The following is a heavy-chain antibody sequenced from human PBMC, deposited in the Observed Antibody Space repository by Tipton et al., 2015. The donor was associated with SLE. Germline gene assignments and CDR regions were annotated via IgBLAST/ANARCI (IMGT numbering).Heavy chain of an antibody. CDR3: ARGVAERLGLDF. CDR1: GGSISSGSFY. J-gene: IGHJ4*02. D-gene: IGHD6-19*01. Sequence: TLSLTCSVSGGSISSGSFYWSWIRQPAGKGLEWIGHIYTNGDINYNPSLKSRVTISGDPSKNQFSLNLNSVTAADTALYFCARGVAERLGLDFWGQGSLVTVSS. CDR2: IYTNGDI. V-gene: IGHV4-61*09.